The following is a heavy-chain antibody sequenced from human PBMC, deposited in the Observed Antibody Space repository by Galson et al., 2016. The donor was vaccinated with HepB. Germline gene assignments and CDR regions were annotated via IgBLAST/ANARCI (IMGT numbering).Heavy chain of an antibody. CDR2: ISHSGNA. V-gene: IGHV4-34*01. CDR3: VRGSQSITTGMFDP. J-gene: IGHJ5*02. Sequence: SETLSLTCAVYGGSLTGYYWGWIRQPPGKGLEWIGEISHSGNANYKSSLKSRVTISVDTSNNQFSLKLNSVTAADTALYYCVRGSQSITTGMFDPWGQGTLVTVSS. CDR1: GGSLTGYY. D-gene: IGHD1-14*01.